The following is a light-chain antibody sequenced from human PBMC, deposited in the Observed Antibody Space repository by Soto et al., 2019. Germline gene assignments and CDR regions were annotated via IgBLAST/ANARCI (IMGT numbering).Light chain of an antibody. Sequence: DIQMTQSPSSVSASVGDRVTITCRASQGISRWLAWYQQKPGKAPNLLIYVASSLQSGVPSRFSGNGSGTDVTLTISSLQPEDFATYFCQQANSFPYTFGQGTKLEIK. J-gene: IGKJ2*01. V-gene: IGKV1-12*01. CDR3: QQANSFPYT. CDR2: VAS. CDR1: QGISRW.